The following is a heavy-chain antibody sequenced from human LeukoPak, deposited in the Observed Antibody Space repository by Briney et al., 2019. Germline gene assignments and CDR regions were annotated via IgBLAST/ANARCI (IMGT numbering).Heavy chain of an antibody. CDR3: ARADSSGYYLENWFDP. CDR2: IIPIFGTA. V-gene: IGHV1-69*13. CDR1: GGTFSSYA. D-gene: IGHD3-22*01. Sequence: ASVKVSCKASGGTFSSYAISWVRQAPGQGLEWMGGIIPIFGTANYAQKFQGRVTITADESTSTAYMELSSLRSEDTAVYYCARADSSGYYLENWFDPWGQGALVTVSS. J-gene: IGHJ5*02.